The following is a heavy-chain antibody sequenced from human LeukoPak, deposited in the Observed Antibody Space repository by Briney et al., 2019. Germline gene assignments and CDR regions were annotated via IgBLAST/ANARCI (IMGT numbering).Heavy chain of an antibody. V-gene: IGHV1-2*04. J-gene: IGHJ4*02. CDR2: INPNSGGT. CDR3: ARGDRIQPHLSQFDY. CDR1: GYTFTGYY. D-gene: IGHD5-18*01. Sequence: ASVKVSCKASGYTFTGYYMHWVRQAPGQGLEWMGWINPNSGGTNYAQKFQGWGTMTRDTSISTAYMELSRLRSDDTAVYSCARGDRIQPHLSQFDYWGQGTLVNVSS.